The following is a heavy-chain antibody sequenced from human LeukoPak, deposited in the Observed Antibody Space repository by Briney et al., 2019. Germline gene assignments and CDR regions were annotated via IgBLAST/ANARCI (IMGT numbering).Heavy chain of an antibody. V-gene: IGHV4-39*01. D-gene: IGHD6-13*01. CDR3: ARQLYSSRFDY. CDR2: ISYSGDT. J-gene: IGHJ4*02. CDR1: GGSISSSSYS. Sequence: PSETLSLTCTVSGGSISSSSYSWGWIRQPPGKGLEWIGNISYSGDTSYNPSLKSRVTISVDTSKNRFSLKLNSVTAADTALYYCARQLYSSRFDYWGQGTLVTVSS.